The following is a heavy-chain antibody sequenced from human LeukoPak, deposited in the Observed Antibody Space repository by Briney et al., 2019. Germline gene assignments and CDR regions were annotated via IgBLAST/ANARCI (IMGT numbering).Heavy chain of an antibody. CDR3: ARWFGESFMLTYNWFDP. V-gene: IGHV1-2*06. D-gene: IGHD3-10*01. Sequence: ASVKVSCKTSGYTFTGSYVHWVRQAPGQGLEWMGRIDVNSGDTYLAQKFQGRVTLTRDTSISTDYLELSSLNSDDSAVYYCARWFGESFMLTYNWFDPWGQGTLVTVSS. CDR2: IDVNSGDT. CDR1: GYTFTGSY. J-gene: IGHJ5*02.